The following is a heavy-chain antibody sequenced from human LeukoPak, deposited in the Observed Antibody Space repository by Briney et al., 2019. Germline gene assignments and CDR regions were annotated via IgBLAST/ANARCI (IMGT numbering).Heavy chain of an antibody. CDR3: AKDRLGRRIAAPQY. CDR2: ISYDGSNK. CDR1: GFTFSSYA. D-gene: IGHD6-6*01. Sequence: GGSLRLSCAASGFTFSSYAMHWVRQAPGKGLEWVAVISYDGSNKYYADSVKGRFTISRDNSKNTLYLQMNSLRAEDTAVYYCAKDRLGRRIAAPQYWGQGTLVTVSS. V-gene: IGHV3-30-3*01. J-gene: IGHJ4*02.